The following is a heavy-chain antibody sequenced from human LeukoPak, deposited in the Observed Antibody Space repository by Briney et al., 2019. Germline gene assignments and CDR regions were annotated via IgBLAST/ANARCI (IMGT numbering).Heavy chain of an antibody. D-gene: IGHD5-18*01. CDR2: ISSSSSTI. Sequence: PGGSLRLSCAASGFTVSSNYMSWVRQVPGKGLEWVSYISSSSSTIYYADSVKGRFTISRDNAKNSLYLQMNSLRAEDTAVYYCARDGGYSYACGYWGQGTLVTVSS. CDR3: ARDGGYSYACGY. CDR1: GFTVSSNY. V-gene: IGHV3-48*01. J-gene: IGHJ4*02.